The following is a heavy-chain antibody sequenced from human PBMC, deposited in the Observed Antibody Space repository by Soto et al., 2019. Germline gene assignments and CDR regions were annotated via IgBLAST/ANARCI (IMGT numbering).Heavy chain of an antibody. V-gene: IGHV3-72*01. J-gene: IGHJ4*02. CDR2: SRNKANSYTT. CDR1: GFTFSEHY. Sequence: PGGSLRLSCAASGFTFSEHYMDWVRQAPGKGLEWVGRSRNKANSYTTQYAASVQGRFTISRDDSKNSLYLQMNSLKSEDTAVYYCARSLAGPNYFDSWGQGILVTVSS. D-gene: IGHD2-8*01. CDR3: ARSLAGPNYFDS.